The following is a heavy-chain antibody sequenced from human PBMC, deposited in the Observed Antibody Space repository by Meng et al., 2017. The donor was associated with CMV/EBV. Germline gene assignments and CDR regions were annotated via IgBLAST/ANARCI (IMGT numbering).Heavy chain of an antibody. CDR1: GYTFTSDY. CDR2: INPSGGST. J-gene: IGHJ5*02. CDR3: VNAVVRYNWFDP. Sequence: ASVTVACKASGYTFTSDYMHWVRQAPGQGLEWVGIINPSGGSTSYAQKFQGRVTMTRNTSTSTVYMALSSLRSEDTAVYYCVNAVVRYNWFDPWGQGTLVTVSS. V-gene: IGHV1-46*01. D-gene: IGHD4-23*01.